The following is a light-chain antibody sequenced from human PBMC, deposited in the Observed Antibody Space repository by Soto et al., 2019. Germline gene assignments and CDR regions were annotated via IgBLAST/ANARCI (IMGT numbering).Light chain of an antibody. J-gene: IGKJ5*01. CDR1: QSVKSSY. CDR2: ASS. V-gene: IGKV3-15*01. Sequence: EIVLTQSPGTLSLSPGERATLPCRASQSVKSSYLAWYQHKPGHAPRLLIYASSTRVSGIPGRFSGSASGTESTPTISRLQSEALAVYCCQHNNKWSITFGQGTRLEIK. CDR3: QHNNKWSIT.